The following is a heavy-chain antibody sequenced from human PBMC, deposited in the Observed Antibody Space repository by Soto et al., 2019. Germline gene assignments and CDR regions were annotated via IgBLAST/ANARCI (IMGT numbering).Heavy chain of an antibody. CDR3: ARLSRGAAAGFDY. D-gene: IGHD6-13*01. Sequence: PSETLSLTCTVSGGSISSYYWSWIRQRQGKGKEWIGNRYYSGSTNYTPSLKLRVTISVDTSKNQFSLKLSSVTAADTAVYYCARLSRGAAAGFDYWGQGTLVTVPS. J-gene: IGHJ4*02. V-gene: IGHV4-59*08. CDR2: RYYSGST. CDR1: GGSISSYY.